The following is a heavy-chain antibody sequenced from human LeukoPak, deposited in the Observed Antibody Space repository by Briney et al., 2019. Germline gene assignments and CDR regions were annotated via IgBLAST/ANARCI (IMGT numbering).Heavy chain of an antibody. J-gene: IGHJ4*02. V-gene: IGHV3-53*01. Sequence: GGSLRLSCAASGFTVSNNYMTWVRQAPGKGLEWVSVIYSGGSTYYADSVKGRFTISRDSSKNTLYLQMNSLRAEDTAVYYCARARSSTSTIGHWGQGTLVTVSS. CDR2: IYSGGST. CDR1: GFTVSNNY. CDR3: ARARSSTSTIGH. D-gene: IGHD2-2*01.